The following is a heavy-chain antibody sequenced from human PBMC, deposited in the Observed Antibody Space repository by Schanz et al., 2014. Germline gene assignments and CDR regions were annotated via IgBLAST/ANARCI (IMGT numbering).Heavy chain of an antibody. D-gene: IGHD3-3*01. J-gene: IGHJ3*01. CDR3: AREQTILGVTYTDAYDV. CDR1: GFSFSDSF. Sequence: QMQLVESGGGLVKPGGSLRLSCVASGFSFSDSFMSWIRQTPEKGLEWIAFMSHSGGVIYYAESVRGRFFISRDNAKNSLYLQMKSLRVDDTAVYYCAREQTILGVTYTDAYDVWGRGTMVTVSS. V-gene: IGHV3-11*01. CDR2: MSHSGGVI.